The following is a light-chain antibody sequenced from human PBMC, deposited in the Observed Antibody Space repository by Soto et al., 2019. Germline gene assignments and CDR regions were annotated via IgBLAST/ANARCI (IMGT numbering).Light chain of an antibody. CDR3: QQTRSYPST. Sequence: IQLTQSPSSLSAAVGDSVTITCRASQGIITYLAWYQQKPGKAPNVLIYSSSTLQSGVPLRFSGSGSGTDFTLTINSLQAEDFATYYCQQTRSYPSTFGGGTKVDIK. CDR1: QGIITY. V-gene: IGKV1-9*01. CDR2: SSS. J-gene: IGKJ4*01.